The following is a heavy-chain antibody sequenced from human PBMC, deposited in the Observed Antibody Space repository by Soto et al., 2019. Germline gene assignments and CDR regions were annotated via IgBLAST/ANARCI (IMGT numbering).Heavy chain of an antibody. V-gene: IGHV3-23*01. CDR2: ISGSGGST. Sequence: EVQLLESGGGLVQPGGSLRLSCAASGFTFRGYAMSWVRQAQGKGLEWVSAISGSGGSTYYADSVKGRFTISRDNSKNTLYLQMNSLRAEDTAVYYCAKDGLLCPHDYWGQGTLVTVSS. CDR1: GFTFRGYA. J-gene: IGHJ4*02. CDR3: AKDGLLCPHDY. D-gene: IGHD3-10*01.